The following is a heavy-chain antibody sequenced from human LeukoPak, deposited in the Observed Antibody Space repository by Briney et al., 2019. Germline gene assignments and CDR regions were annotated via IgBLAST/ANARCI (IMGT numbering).Heavy chain of an antibody. J-gene: IGHJ4*02. D-gene: IGHD3-10*01. CDR2: IYYSGST. CDR3: ARHRGLMVEVFDY. CDR1: GGSISSYY. Sequence: PSETLSLTCTVSGGSISSYYWSWIRQPPGKGMEWIGYIYYSGSTNYNPSLKSRVTISVDTSKNQFSLKLSSVTAADTAVYYCARHRGLMVEVFDYWGQGTLVTVSS. V-gene: IGHV4-59*08.